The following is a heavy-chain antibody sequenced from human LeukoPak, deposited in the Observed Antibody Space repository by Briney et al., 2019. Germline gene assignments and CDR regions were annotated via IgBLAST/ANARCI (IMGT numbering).Heavy chain of an antibody. CDR2: ISSSSSYI. CDR3: ARGSIVGATTGY. J-gene: IGHJ4*02. Sequence: GGSLRLSCAASGFTFSSYSMTWVRQAPGKGPEWVSSISSSSSYIYYADSVKGRFTISRDNAKNSLYLQMNSLRAEDTAVYYCARGSIVGATTGYWGQGTLVTVSS. CDR1: GFTFSSYS. D-gene: IGHD1-26*01. V-gene: IGHV3-21*01.